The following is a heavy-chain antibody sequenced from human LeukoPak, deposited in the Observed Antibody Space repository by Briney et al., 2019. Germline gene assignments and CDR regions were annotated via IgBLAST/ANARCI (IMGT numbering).Heavy chain of an antibody. D-gene: IGHD2-2*01. V-gene: IGHV3-23*01. CDR3: VNGAGGPWCTSPTCYR. J-gene: IGHJ4*02. CDR1: GFTFNSYS. Sequence: PGGSLRLSCAASGFTFNSYSMTWVRQAPGKGREWVSAISSHGGDPYYADSVKGRFTISRDNSKNTLYLQMTSLRAEDTALYYCVNGAGGPWCTSPTCYRWGPGTLVTVSS. CDR2: ISSHGGDP.